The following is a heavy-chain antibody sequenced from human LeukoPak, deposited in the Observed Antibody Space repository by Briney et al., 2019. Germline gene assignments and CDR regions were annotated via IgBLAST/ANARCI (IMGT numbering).Heavy chain of an antibody. J-gene: IGHJ6*02. CDR2: ISSSGSTI. CDR1: GFTFSSYE. CDR3: ARDRVRYYYYYGMDV. V-gene: IGHV3-48*03. Sequence: GGSLRLSCAASGFTFSSYELNWVRQAPGKGLEWVSYISSSGSTIYYADSVKGRFTISRDNAKNSLYLQMNSLRAEDTAVYYCARDRVRYYYYYGMDVWGQGTTVTVSS. D-gene: IGHD1-1*01.